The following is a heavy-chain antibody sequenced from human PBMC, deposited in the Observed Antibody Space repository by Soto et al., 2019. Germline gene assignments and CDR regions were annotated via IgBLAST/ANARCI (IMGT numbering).Heavy chain of an antibody. CDR1: GGSISSGDYY. CDR3: AREWLGLPEKQWLGNWLDP. V-gene: IGHV4-30-4*01. J-gene: IGHJ5*02. Sequence: SETLSLTCTVSGGSISSGDYYWSWIRQPPGKGLEWIGYIYYSGSTYYNPSLKSRVTISVDTSKNQFSLKLSSVTAADTAVYYCAREWLGLPEKQWLGNWLDPWGQGTMVTVYS. CDR2: IYYSGST. D-gene: IGHD6-19*01.